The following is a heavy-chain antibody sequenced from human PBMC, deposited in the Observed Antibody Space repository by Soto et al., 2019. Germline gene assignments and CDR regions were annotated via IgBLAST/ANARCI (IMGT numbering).Heavy chain of an antibody. J-gene: IGHJ5*02. CDR2: IYYSGST. CDR3: ARERPDGARLDP. Sequence: SETLSLTCTVSGVSISSGDYYWSWMRQPPGKGLEWIGYIYYSGSTYYNPSLKSRVTISVDTSKNQFSLKLSSVTAADTAVYYCARERPDGARLDPWGQGTLVTVSS. CDR1: GVSISSGDYY. D-gene: IGHD6-6*01. V-gene: IGHV4-30-4*01.